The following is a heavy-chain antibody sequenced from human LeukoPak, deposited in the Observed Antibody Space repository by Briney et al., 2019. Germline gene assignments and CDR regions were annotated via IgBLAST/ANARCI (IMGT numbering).Heavy chain of an antibody. CDR3: AREGYCSGGSCDNWFDP. Sequence: SETLSLTCAVSGGSISSGGYSWSWIRQPPGRDLEWIGYIYHSGSTYYNPSLKSRVTISVDRSKNQFSLNLSSVTAADTAVYYCAREGYCSGGSCDNWFDPWGQGTLVTVSS. D-gene: IGHD2-15*01. J-gene: IGHJ5*02. CDR2: IYHSGST. CDR1: GGSISSGGYS. V-gene: IGHV4-30-2*01.